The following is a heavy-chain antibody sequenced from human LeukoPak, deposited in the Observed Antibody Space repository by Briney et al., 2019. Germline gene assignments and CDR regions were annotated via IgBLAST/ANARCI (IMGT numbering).Heavy chain of an antibody. V-gene: IGHV1-2*02. CDR1: GYTFTGYY. CDR2: INPNSGGT. J-gene: IGHJ2*01. Sequence: ASVKVSCKASGYTFTGYYMHWVRQAPGQGLERMGWINPNSGGTNYAQKFQGRVTMTRDTSISTAYMELSRLRSDDTAVYYCARSQGGNSLWYFDLWGRGTLVTVSS. D-gene: IGHD4-23*01. CDR3: ARSQGGNSLWYFDL.